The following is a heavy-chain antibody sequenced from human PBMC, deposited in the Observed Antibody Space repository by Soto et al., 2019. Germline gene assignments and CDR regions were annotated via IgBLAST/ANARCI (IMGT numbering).Heavy chain of an antibody. CDR2: VSGYNGNT. CDR1: GYTFSNYG. Sequence: QVQLMQSGAEVKKPGASVKVSCKASGYTFSNYGINWVRQAPGQGLEWMGWVSGYNGNTNYAQKFQGRVTMTTDTSTTTAYMDLRSLTSDDTAVYYCARDYGTVTTMNYYWGQGTLVTVSS. CDR3: ARDYGTVTTMNYY. D-gene: IGHD4-17*01. J-gene: IGHJ4*02. V-gene: IGHV1-18*01.